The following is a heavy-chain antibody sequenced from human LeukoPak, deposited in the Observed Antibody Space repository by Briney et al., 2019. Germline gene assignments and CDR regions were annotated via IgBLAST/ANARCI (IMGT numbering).Heavy chain of an antibody. CDR2: IYYSGST. D-gene: IGHD1-26*01. CDR3: ARVLGSGSYWDDAFDI. CDR1: GGSVSSDSYY. Sequence: SETLSLTCTVSGGSVSSDSYYWSWIRQPPGKGLEWIAYIYYSGSTNYNPSLKSRVTISVDTSKNQFSMKLSSVTAADTAVYYCARVLGSGSYWDDAFDIWGQGTMVTVSS. V-gene: IGHV4-61*01. J-gene: IGHJ3*02.